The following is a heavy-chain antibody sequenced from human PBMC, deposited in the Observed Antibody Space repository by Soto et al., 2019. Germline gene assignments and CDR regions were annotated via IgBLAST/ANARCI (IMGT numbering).Heavy chain of an antibody. D-gene: IGHD2-15*01. V-gene: IGHV1-69*01. CDR3: AGAADIVVVVAATLLGGPLDY. CDR2: IIPIFGTA. Sequence: QVQLVKSGAEVKKPGSSVKVSCKASGGTFSSYAISWVRQAPGQGLEWMGGIIPIFGTANYAQKFQGRVTITADESTSTAYMELSSLRSEDTAVYYCAGAADIVVVVAATLLGGPLDYWGQGTLVTVSS. CDR1: GGTFSSYA. J-gene: IGHJ4*02.